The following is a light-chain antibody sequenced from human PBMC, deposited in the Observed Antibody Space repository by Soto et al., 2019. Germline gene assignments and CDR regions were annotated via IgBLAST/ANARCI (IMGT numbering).Light chain of an antibody. V-gene: IGKV3-11*01. J-gene: IGKJ3*01. Sequence: EIVLTQSPATLSLSPGERATLSCRASQSVSSYLAWYQQKPGQAPRLLIYDASNRATGIPARFSGSGSGTDFTLTISSLEPEDSAVYYCQQRSNWPLGGFTFGPGTKVDIK. CDR1: QSVSSY. CDR3: QQRSNWPLGGFT. CDR2: DAS.